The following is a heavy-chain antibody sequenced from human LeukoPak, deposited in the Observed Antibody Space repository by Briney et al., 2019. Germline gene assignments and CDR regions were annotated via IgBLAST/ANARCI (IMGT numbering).Heavy chain of an antibody. D-gene: IGHD2-21*01. Sequence: SQTLSLTCAISGDSVSSNSAAWNWIRQSPSRGLEWLGRTYYRSKWYNDYAVSVKSRITINPDTSKNQFSLQLDSVTPEDTAVYYCCHSLSGRTGAFDIWAGGPGVTVSS. V-gene: IGHV6-1*01. CDR3: CHSLSGRTGAFDI. J-gene: IGHJ3*02. CDR1: GDSVSSNSAA. CDR2: TYYRSKWYN.